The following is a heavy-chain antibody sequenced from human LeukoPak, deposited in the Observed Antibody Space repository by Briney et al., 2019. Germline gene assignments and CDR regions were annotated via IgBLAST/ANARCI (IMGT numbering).Heavy chain of an antibody. CDR3: ASLSGAVAGRDPFDY. J-gene: IGHJ4*02. D-gene: IGHD6-19*01. CDR1: GFTFSNYW. CDR2: ISTSSIYI. Sequence: SGGSLRLSCAASGFTFSNYWMHWVRQAPGKGLEWVSSISTSSIYIYYADSVKGRFTISRDNAKNSLYLQMNSLRAEDTAVYYCASLSGAVAGRDPFDYWGQGTLVTVSS. V-gene: IGHV3-21*01.